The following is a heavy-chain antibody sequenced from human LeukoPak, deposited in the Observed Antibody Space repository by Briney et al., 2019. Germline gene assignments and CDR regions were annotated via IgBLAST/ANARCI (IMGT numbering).Heavy chain of an antibody. Sequence: GGSLRLSCAASGFTFSSYSMNLVRQAPGKGLEWVSSISSSSSYIYYADSVKGRFTISRDNAKNSLYLQMNSLRAEDTAVYYCARALYGSGSYYYWGQGTLVTVSS. CDR1: GFTFSSYS. CDR2: ISSSSSYI. V-gene: IGHV3-21*01. D-gene: IGHD3-10*01. CDR3: ARALYGSGSYYY. J-gene: IGHJ4*02.